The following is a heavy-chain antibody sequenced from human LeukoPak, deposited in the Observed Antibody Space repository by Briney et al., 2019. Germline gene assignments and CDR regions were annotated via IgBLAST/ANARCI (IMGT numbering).Heavy chain of an antibody. Sequence: HPGGSLRLSCAASGFTFSSYGMHWVRQAPGKGLEWVAFIRYDGSNKYYADSVKGRFTISRDNARNSLYLQMNSLTAEDTAVYYCARDPYSGAYGDTYYYYMDVWGKGTTVTISS. D-gene: IGHD1-26*01. CDR2: IRYDGSNK. V-gene: IGHV3-30*02. CDR1: GFTFSSYG. J-gene: IGHJ6*03. CDR3: ARDPYSGAYGDTYYYYMDV.